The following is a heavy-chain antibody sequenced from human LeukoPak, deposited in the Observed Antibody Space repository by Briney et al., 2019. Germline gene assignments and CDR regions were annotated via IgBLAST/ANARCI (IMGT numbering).Heavy chain of an antibody. J-gene: IGHJ5*02. CDR2: IYTSAST. D-gene: IGHD6-25*01. V-gene: IGHV4-4*07. Sequence: SETLSLTCTVSGGSISSYYRSWIRQPAGKGLEWIGRIYTSASTNYNPSLKSRVTMSVDTSKNQFSLKLSSVTAADTAVYYCARESGSMRWFDPWGQGTLVTVSS. CDR1: GGSISSYY. CDR3: ARESGSMRWFDP.